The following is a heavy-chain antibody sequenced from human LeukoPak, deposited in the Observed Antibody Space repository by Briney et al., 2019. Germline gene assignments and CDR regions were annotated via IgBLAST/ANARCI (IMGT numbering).Heavy chain of an antibody. CDR2: INHSGST. J-gene: IGHJ3*01. CDR1: GGSFSGYY. CDR3: ARCLPPHY. Sequence: SETLSLTCAVYGGSFSGYYWSWIRQPPGKGLEWIGEINHSGSTNYNPSLKSRVTISVDTSKNQFPLKLSSVTAADTAVYYCARCLPPHYWGQGTMVTVSS. V-gene: IGHV4-34*01.